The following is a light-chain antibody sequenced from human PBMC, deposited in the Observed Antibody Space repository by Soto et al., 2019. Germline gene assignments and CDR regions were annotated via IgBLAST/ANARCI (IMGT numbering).Light chain of an antibody. CDR3: MQALQTPWT. Sequence: DIVMTQSPFSLSVTPGEPASISCRSSQSLLHRDGYNCVDWYLQKPGQPPKGVIYLGSNRPTGVPDRFSGGGSGTDFTLKISRVEAEDVGVYYCMQALQTPWTFGKGTKVEIK. J-gene: IGKJ1*01. CDR1: QSLLHRDGYNC. CDR2: LGS. V-gene: IGKV2-28*01.